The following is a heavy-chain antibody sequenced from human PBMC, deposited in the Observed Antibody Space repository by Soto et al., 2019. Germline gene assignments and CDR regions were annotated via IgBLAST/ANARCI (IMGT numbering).Heavy chain of an antibody. J-gene: IGHJ6*02. D-gene: IGHD3-3*01. CDR3: ARDHGALLRFLEWPLWKGYYYYYYGMDV. CDR2: INPNSGGT. V-gene: IGHV1-2*02. CDR1: GYTFTGYY. Sequence: QVQLVQSGAEVKKPGASVKVSCKASGYTFTGYYMHWVRQAPGQGLEWMGWINPNSGGTNYAQKFQGRVTMTRDTSISTAYMELSRLRSDDTAVYYCARDHGALLRFLEWPLWKGYYYYYYGMDVWGQGTTVTVSS.